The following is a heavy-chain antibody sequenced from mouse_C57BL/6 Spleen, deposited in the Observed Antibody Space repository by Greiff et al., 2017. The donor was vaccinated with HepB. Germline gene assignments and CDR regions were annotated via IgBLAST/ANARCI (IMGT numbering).Heavy chain of an antibody. D-gene: IGHD2-4*01. CDR3: ARDYDEGGFAY. V-gene: IGHV1-64*01. CDR2: IHPNSGST. Sequence: QVQLQQPGAELVKPGASVKLSCKASGYTFTSYWMHWVKQRPGQGLEWIGMIHPNSGSTNYNEKFKSKATLTVDKSSSTAYMQLSSLTSEDSAVYYCARDYDEGGFAYWGQGTLVTVSA. J-gene: IGHJ3*01. CDR1: GYTFTSYW.